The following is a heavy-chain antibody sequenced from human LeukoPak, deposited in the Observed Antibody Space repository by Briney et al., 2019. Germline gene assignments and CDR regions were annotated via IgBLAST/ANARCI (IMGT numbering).Heavy chain of an antibody. V-gene: IGHV3-23*01. CDR1: GFTFSSYA. CDR2: ISGSGGST. J-gene: IGHJ5*02. CDR3: ATDGREGGNWFDP. Sequence: GGSLRLSCATSGFTFSSYAMSWVRQVPGKGLEWVSAISGSGGSTYYADSVKGRFTISRDNSKNTLYLQMNSLRAEDTAVYYCATDGREGGNWFDPWGQGTLVTVSS. D-gene: IGHD2-8*01.